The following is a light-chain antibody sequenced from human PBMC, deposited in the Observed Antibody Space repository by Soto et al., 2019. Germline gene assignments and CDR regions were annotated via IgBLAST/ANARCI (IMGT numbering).Light chain of an antibody. CDR1: SSDVGSYNL. Sequence: SALTQPASVSGSPGQSITISCTGTSSDVGSYNLVSWYQQHPGKAPKLMIYEGSKRPSGVSNRFSGSKSGNTASVTISGLQADDEADYYCCSYAGVGTVIFGGGTKLTVL. V-gene: IGLV2-23*01. CDR2: EGS. CDR3: CSYAGVGTVI. J-gene: IGLJ2*01.